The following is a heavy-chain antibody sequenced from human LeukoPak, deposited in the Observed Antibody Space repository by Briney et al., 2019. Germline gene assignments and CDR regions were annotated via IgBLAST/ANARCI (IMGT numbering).Heavy chain of an antibody. CDR1: GYTFTGYY. V-gene: IGHV1-2*06. D-gene: IGHD3-10*01. Sequence: GASVKVSCKASGYTFTGYYMHWVRQAPGQGLEWMGRINPNSGGTNYAQKFQGRVTMTRDTSISTAYMELSKLSSDDPAVYYCARLIPGFGPFLFDYWGQGTLVTVSS. CDR2: INPNSGGT. J-gene: IGHJ4*02. CDR3: ARLIPGFGPFLFDY.